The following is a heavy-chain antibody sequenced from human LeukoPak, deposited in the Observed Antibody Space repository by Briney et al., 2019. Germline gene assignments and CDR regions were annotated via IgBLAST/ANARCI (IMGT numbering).Heavy chain of an antibody. CDR2: IYYTGAT. D-gene: IGHD5-18*01. J-gene: IGHJ4*02. CDR3: ARAGYSYGTGYYFDY. Sequence: SETLSLTCTVSGGSISSYYWSWIRLPPGKGLEWIGCIYYTGATYYNPSLKSRVTISLDTSKNQFSLKLSSVTAADAAVYYCARAGYSYGTGYYFDYWGQGALVTVSS. CDR1: GGSISSYY. V-gene: IGHV4-59*01.